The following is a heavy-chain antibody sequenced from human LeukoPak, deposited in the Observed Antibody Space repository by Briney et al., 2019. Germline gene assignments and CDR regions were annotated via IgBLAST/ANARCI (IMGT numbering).Heavy chain of an antibody. Sequence: ASVKVSCKASGYTFTDYAMHWVRQAPGQRLEWMGIINPANGATSYAQKFQGRVTMTRDTSTSIVYMELNSLRSEDTAVYYCATAPPSGTYYYFDYWGQGTLVTVSS. J-gene: IGHJ4*02. CDR3: ATAPPSGTYYYFDY. D-gene: IGHD1-26*01. V-gene: IGHV1-46*01. CDR2: INPANGAT. CDR1: GYTFTDYA.